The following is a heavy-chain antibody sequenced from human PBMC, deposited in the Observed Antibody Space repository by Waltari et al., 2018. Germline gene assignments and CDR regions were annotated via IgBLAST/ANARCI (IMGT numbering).Heavy chain of an antibody. CDR3: TRRGEVAVAGADY. D-gene: IGHD6-19*01. V-gene: IGHV3-49*03. CDR1: GFTFVDYT. Sequence: LQLVESGGGLLQPGRSLRLSCTASGFTFVDYTISWFRQAPGQGLEGGGFIRSKAHGGTTESAASGKGRFTIQRDDSKSIAYTEMNSWTTEDTAVYYCTRRGEVAVAGADYWGQGTLVTVSS. CDR2: IRSKAHGGTT. J-gene: IGHJ4*02.